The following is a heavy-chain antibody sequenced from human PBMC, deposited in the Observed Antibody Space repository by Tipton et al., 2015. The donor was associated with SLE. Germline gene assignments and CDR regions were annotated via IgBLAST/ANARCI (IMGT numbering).Heavy chain of an antibody. CDR1: GGSLSSYH. Sequence: GLVKPSETLYLTCTVSGGSLSSYHWSWIRQPPGKGLEWVGYIYYSGNTYYSPSLKSRVTTSVDTSKNQFSLKMRSVTAADTAVYYCARVQRFLRVPSYYYYMDVWGKGTTVTVSS. D-gene: IGHD3-3*01. J-gene: IGHJ6*03. CDR3: ARVQRFLRVPSYYYYMDV. CDR2: IYYSGNT. V-gene: IGHV4-59*13.